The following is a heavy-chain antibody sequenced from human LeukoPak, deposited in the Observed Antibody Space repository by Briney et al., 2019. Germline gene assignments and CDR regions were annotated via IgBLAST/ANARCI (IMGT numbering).Heavy chain of an antibody. D-gene: IGHD3-22*01. CDR2: ISGSGGTT. J-gene: IGHJ4*02. Sequence: GGSLRLSCAASGFTFTTYTMSWVRQAPGKGLAWVSAISGSGGTTYYADSVKGRFTISRDNAKNSLYLQMNSLRAEDTAVYYCARLYDSSGYYHVGVDYWGQGTLVTVSS. CDR3: ARLYDSSGYYHVGVDY. CDR1: GFTFTTYT. V-gene: IGHV3-23*01.